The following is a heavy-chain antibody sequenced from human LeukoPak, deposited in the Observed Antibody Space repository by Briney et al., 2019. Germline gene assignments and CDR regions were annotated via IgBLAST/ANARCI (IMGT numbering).Heavy chain of an antibody. CDR1: GYTFTGYY. V-gene: IGHV1-2*02. D-gene: IGHD2-2*01. CDR3: ARGDIVVVPAAHSRDY. Sequence: ASVKVSCKASGYTFTGYYMHWVRQAPGQGVEGMGWINPNSGGTNYAQKFQGRVTMTRDTSISTAYMELSRLRSDDTAVYYCARGDIVVVPAAHSRDYWGQGTLVTVSS. CDR2: INPNSGGT. J-gene: IGHJ4*02.